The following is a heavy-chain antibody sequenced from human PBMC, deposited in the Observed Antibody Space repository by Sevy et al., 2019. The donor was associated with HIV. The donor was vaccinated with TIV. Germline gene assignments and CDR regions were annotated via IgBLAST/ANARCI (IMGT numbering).Heavy chain of an antibody. D-gene: IGHD6-13*01. CDR2: ISSSSSTI. CDR3: SRDRVAAAGYYYYYMDV. Sequence: LSLTCAASGFTFSDYYMSWIRQAPGKGLEWVSYISSSSSTIYYADSVKGRFTISRDNAKNSLYLQMNSLRDEDTAVYYCSRDRVAAAGYYYYYMDVWGKGTTVTVSS. J-gene: IGHJ6*03. CDR1: GFTFSDYY. V-gene: IGHV3-11*04.